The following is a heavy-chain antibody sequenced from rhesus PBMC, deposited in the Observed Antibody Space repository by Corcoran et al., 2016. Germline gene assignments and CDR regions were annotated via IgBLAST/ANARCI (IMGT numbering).Heavy chain of an antibody. V-gene: IGHV4-173*01. CDR3: ARYSGSYYRDY. Sequence: QLQLQESGPGLVKPSETLSLTCTVSGGSISNNYWSWIRQPPGNGLEWIGRISGSVGSTAHNPSLKSRVTISTDTSKNQFSLKLNSVTAADTAIYYCARYSGSYYRDYWGQGVLVTVSS. CDR1: GGSISNNY. CDR2: ISGSVGST. J-gene: IGHJ4*01. D-gene: IGHD3-16*01.